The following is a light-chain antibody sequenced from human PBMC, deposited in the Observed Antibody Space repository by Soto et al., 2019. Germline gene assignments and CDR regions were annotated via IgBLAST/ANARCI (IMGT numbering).Light chain of an antibody. CDR2: TAS. CDR3: QHNHSSPYT. Sequence: DIQMTQSPSSLSASVGDRVTITCRASQSINIYLNWYQQKPGKAPNLLVYTASYLQSGVPTRFSGSGSGTDFTLTISSRQPEDFATYYCQHNHSSPYTFGQRTKLEI. CDR1: QSINIY. J-gene: IGKJ2*01. V-gene: IGKV1-39*01.